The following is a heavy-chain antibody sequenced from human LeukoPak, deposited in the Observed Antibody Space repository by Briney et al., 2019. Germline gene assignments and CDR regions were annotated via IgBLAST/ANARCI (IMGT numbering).Heavy chain of an antibody. Sequence: PGGSLRLSCAASGFTFSSYWMSWVRQAPGKGLEWVANIKQDGSEKYYVDSVKGRFTISRDNAKNSLYLQMNSLRAEDTAVYYCAKLPTYYYDSSGYTRTGYVGHDAFDIWGQGTMVTVSS. CDR1: GFTFSSYW. V-gene: IGHV3-7*01. CDR3: AKLPTYYYDSSGYTRTGYVGHDAFDI. J-gene: IGHJ3*02. CDR2: IKQDGSEK. D-gene: IGHD3-22*01.